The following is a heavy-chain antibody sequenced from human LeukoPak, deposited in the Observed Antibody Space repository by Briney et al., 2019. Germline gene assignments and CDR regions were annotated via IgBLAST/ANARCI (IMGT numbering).Heavy chain of an antibody. CDR2: IYYTGSI. CDR1: GYSISSSNW. D-gene: IGHD5-18*01. V-gene: IGHV4-28*05. CDR3: ASTDSYGYVHDF. J-gene: IGHJ4*02. Sequence: SDTLSLTCAVSGYSISSSNWWGWIRQPPGKGLEWIGYIYYTGSIYYNPSLKSRVTMSVDKSGNQFSLKLSSVTAVDTAVYFCASTDSYGYVHDFWGQGTLVTVSS.